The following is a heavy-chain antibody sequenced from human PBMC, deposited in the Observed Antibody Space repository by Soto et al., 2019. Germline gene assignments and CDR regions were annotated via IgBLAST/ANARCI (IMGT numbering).Heavy chain of an antibody. CDR2: IIPMAGAT. CDR1: GGTFSSYA. V-gene: IGHV1-69*12. J-gene: IGHJ4*02. Sequence: QVQLVQSGAEVKKPGSSVKVSCKASGGTFSSYALSWVRQAPGQGLEWMGGIIPMAGATNYAQKFQGRVTLTADESTNTASLELTSLRSEATAVYYCARGGPENDYWGQGTLVTVSS. D-gene: IGHD1-26*01. CDR3: ARGGPENDY.